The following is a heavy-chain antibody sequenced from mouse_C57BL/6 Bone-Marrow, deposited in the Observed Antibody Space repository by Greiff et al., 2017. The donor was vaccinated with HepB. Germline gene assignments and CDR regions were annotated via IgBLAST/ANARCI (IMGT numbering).Heavy chain of an antibody. D-gene: IGHD1-1*01. CDR1: GFNIKDYY. J-gene: IGHJ3*01. CDR3: ARDYYYGRLGGPAY. Sequence: EVKLLESGAELVKPGASVKSSCTASGFNIKDYYMHWVKQRTEQGLEWIGRIDPEDGETKYAPKFQGKATITADTSSNTAYLQLSSLTSEDTAVYYCARDYYYGRLGGPAYWGQGTLVTVSA. V-gene: IGHV14-2*01. CDR2: IDPEDGET.